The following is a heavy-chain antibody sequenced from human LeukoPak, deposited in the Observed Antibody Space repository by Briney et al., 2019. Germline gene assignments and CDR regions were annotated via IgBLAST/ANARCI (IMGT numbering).Heavy chain of an antibody. D-gene: IGHD6-13*01. J-gene: IGHJ6*03. CDR1: GGSFSGYY. V-gene: IGHV4-34*01. Sequence: SETLSLTCAVYGGSFSGYYWSWIRQPPGKGLEWIGEINHSGSTNYNPSLKSRVTISVDTSKNQFSLKLNSVTAADTAVYFCARGRVSSSSWQSVYYYYLYMDVWGKGSTVTVSS. CDR3: ARGRVSSSSWQSVYYYYLYMDV. CDR2: INHSGST.